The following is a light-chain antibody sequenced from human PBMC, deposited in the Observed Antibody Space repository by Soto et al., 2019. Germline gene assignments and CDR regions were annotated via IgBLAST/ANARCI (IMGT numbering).Light chain of an antibody. V-gene: IGLV2-14*01. CDR2: DVS. CDR3: SSYTSSSTLHV. CDR1: SSDVGGYNY. Sequence: QSVLTQPASVSGSPGQSITISCTGTSSDVGGYNYVSWYQQHPGKAPKLMIYDVSNRPSGVSNRFSGSKSGNTASLTISGLQAEDEADDSGSSYTSSSTLHVFLTGTRVPV. J-gene: IGLJ1*01.